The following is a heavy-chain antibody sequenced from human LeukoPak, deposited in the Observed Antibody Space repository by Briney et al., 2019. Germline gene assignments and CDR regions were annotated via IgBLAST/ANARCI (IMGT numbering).Heavy chain of an antibody. V-gene: IGHV3-21*01. Sequence: KLWGSLRLSCAASGFPFRRHFMNWVRQGPGEGLEWVSSISSSGSSVLYADSLKGRFAISRDNAKNSLYLQMNSLRPEDTAVYYCARERYSRSSHDALDLWGQGTMVTVSS. D-gene: IGHD6-6*01. J-gene: IGHJ3*01. CDR3: ARERYSRSSHDALDL. CDR2: ISSSGSSV. CDR1: GFPFRRHF.